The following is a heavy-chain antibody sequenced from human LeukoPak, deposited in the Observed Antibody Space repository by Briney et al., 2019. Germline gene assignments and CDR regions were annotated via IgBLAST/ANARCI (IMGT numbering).Heavy chain of an antibody. J-gene: IGHJ4*02. V-gene: IGHV3-23*01. CDR1: GFTFSSYA. CDR3: AKADDYYDSSGFDY. D-gene: IGHD3-22*01. Sequence: GGSLRLSCAAPGFTFSSYAMSWVRQAPGKGLEWVSAISGSGGSTYYADSVKGRFTISRDNSKNTLYLQMNSLRAEDTAVYYCAKADDYYDSSGFDYWGQGTLVTVSS. CDR2: ISGSGGST.